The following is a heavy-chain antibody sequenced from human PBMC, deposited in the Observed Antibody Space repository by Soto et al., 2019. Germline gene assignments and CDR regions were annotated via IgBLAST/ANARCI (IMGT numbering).Heavy chain of an antibody. CDR2: INAYNGNT. D-gene: IGHD3-16*01. Sequence: QVQLVQSGAEVKNPGASVKVSCKASGYRFTSYGIGWVRQAPGQGLEWMGWINAYNGNTNYAQNLQGRVTLTTDTSXSTAYMELRRLRSNDTAVYYCAMVDVYVTPSPQDVWGQGTTVTVSS. CDR1: GYRFTSYG. V-gene: IGHV1-18*01. CDR3: AMVDVYVTPSPQDV. J-gene: IGHJ6*02.